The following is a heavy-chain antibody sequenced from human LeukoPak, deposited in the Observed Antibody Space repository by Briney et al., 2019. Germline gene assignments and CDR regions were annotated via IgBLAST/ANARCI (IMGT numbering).Heavy chain of an antibody. CDR1: GGSISSYY. D-gene: IGHD3-16*01. CDR2: IYYSGST. CDR3: ARHSTGGQYWYFDL. V-gene: IGHV4-59*08. Sequence: SETLSLTCTVSGGSISSYYWSWIRQPPGKGLEWIAYIYYSGSTNYNPSLKSRVTISVDTSKSQFSLRLSSVTAADTAVYYCARHSTGGQYWYFDLWGRGTLVTVSS. J-gene: IGHJ2*01.